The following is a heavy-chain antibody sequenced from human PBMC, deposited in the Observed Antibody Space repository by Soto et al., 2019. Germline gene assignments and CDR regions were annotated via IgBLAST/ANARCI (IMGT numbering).Heavy chain of an antibody. J-gene: IGHJ6*02. D-gene: IGHD6-13*01. CDR1: VYTLTSYA. Sequence: SVKVSCRSSVYTLTSYAMNLVRQAPGQGLEWIGWINTNTGNPTYAQGFTGRFVFSLDTSVSTAYLQICRLKAEETAVYYCARELGIAEAGTLPDYYYYGMDVWGQGTTVTVSS. V-gene: IGHV7-4-1*01. CDR3: ARELGIAEAGTLPDYYYYGMDV. CDR2: INTNTGNP.